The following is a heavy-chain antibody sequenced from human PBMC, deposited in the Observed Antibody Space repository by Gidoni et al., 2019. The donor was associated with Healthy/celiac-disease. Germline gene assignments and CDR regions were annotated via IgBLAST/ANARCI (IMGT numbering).Heavy chain of an antibody. CDR2: IYHSGST. V-gene: IGHV4-38-2*02. CDR3: ARDRPPDY. Sequence: QVQLQESGPGLVKPSETLSLTCTVSGYSISSGYYWGWIRQPPGKGLEWIGSIYHSGSTYYNPSLKSRVTISVDTSKKQFSLKLSSVTAADTAVYYCARDRPPDYWGQGTLVTVSS. J-gene: IGHJ4*02. CDR1: GYSISSGYY.